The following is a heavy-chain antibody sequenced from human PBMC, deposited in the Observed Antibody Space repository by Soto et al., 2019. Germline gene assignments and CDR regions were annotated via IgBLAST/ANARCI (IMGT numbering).Heavy chain of an antibody. Sequence: GESLKISCKGSGYSFTSYWIGWVRQMPGKGLEWMGIIYPGDSDTRYSPSFQGQVTISADKSISTAYLQWSSLKASDTAMYYCARHRRPECSSTSCPSERLYYYYYGMDVWGQGTTVTVSS. CDR2: IYPGDSDT. CDR3: ARHRRPECSSTSCPSERLYYYYYGMDV. V-gene: IGHV5-51*01. D-gene: IGHD2-2*01. CDR1: GYSFTSYW. J-gene: IGHJ6*02.